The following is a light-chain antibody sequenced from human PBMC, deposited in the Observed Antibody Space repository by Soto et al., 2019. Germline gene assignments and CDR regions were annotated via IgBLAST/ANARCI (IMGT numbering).Light chain of an antibody. CDR1: ESIGDY. V-gene: IGKV3D-15*01. CDR2: GAT. J-gene: IGKJ5*01. CDR3: QQYNNWPL. Sequence: PGERATLSCWASESIGDYLAWYQQKPGQAPRLLIYGATMRTTGTPDRFSGAGSETHFTLAISRLEPGDFAVYYCQQYNNWPLFGQGTRLEL.